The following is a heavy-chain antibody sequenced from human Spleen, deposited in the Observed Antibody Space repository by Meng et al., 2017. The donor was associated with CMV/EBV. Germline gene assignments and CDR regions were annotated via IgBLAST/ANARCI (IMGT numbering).Heavy chain of an antibody. CDR1: GYSFTDYY. J-gene: IGHJ4*02. V-gene: IGHV1-2*02. CDR2: INPNSDAT. D-gene: IGHD6-13*01. CDR3: ARDNAGNSFEY. Sequence: QVHLVHSGAEVKKPGTSMKVSCKASGYSFTDYYIHWVRQAPGQGLEWMGWINPNSDATRYSQKFQGRVTMTRDTSITTLYMELGRLTSDDTAVYYCARDNAGNSFEYWGQGTLVTVSS.